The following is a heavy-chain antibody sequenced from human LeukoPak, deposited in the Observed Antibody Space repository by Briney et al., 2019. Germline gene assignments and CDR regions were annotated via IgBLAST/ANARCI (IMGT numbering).Heavy chain of an antibody. J-gene: IGHJ4*02. CDR2: ISAYNGNT. CDR3: ARDTYYYDSSGYLGY. D-gene: IGHD3-22*01. V-gene: IGHV1-18*01. CDR1: GYTFTSYG. Sequence: ASVKVSCKASGYTFTSYGISWVRQAPGQGLEWMGWISAYNGNTNYAQKLQGRVTMTTDTSTSTVYMELSSLRSEDTAVYYCARDTYYYDSSGYLGYWGQGTLVTVSS.